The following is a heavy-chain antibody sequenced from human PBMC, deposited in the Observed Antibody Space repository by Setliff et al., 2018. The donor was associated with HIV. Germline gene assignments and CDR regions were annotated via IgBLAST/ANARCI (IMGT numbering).Heavy chain of an antibody. CDR1: GYTFIDYF. CDR2: ISPNNGDT. V-gene: IGHV1-2*02. Sequence: GASVKVSCKASGYTFIDYFMHWVRQAPGQGLEWMGWISPNNGDTNIPQRFKGRVTMTRDTSINTAYMELSRLRSDDTAMYYCATIRAYYYDSSGQEYFQHWGHGTLVTV. J-gene: IGHJ1*01. CDR3: ATIRAYYYDSSGQEYFQH. D-gene: IGHD3-22*01.